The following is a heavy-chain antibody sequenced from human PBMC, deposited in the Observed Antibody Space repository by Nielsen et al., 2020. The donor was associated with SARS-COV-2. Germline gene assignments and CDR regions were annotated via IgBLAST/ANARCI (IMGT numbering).Heavy chain of an antibody. D-gene: IGHD2-2*01. Sequence: GGSLRLSCAASGFTFSSYSMSWVRQAPGKGLEWVSAISGSGGSTYYADSVKGRFTISRDNSKNTLYLQMNSLRAEDTAVYYCAKVREGVPGCSSTSCYGDYYYYYGMDVWGQGTTVTVS. J-gene: IGHJ6*02. CDR1: GFTFSSYS. CDR3: AKVREGVPGCSSTSCYGDYYYYYGMDV. V-gene: IGHV3-23*01. CDR2: ISGSGGST.